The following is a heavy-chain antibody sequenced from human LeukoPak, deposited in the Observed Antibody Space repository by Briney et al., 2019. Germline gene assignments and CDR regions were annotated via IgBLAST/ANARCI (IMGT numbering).Heavy chain of an antibody. CDR2: IDPSDSYT. J-gene: IGHJ3*02. Sequence: GESLKSSCKGSGYSFTSYWISWVRQMPGKGLEWMGRIDPSDSYTNYSPSFQGHVTISADKSISTAYLQWSSLKASDTAMYYCATLKPYDYVWGSYPPGAFDIWGQGTMVTVSS. CDR1: GYSFTSYW. D-gene: IGHD3-16*02. CDR3: ATLKPYDYVWGSYPPGAFDI. V-gene: IGHV5-10-1*01.